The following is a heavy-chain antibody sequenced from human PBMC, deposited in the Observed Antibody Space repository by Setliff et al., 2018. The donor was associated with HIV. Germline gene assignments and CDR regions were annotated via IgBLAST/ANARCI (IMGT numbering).Heavy chain of an antibody. J-gene: IGHJ4*02. V-gene: IGHV4-39*07. CDR1: GFTVSSNF. CDR2: VFYSGST. CDR3: ARLVRGGSGHYFDY. Sequence: PGGSLRLSCAAPGFTVSSNFMTWVRQAPGKGLEWIGTVFYSGSTSYSPPLKSRVTISVDTSKNQFSLKLKSVTAADTALYYCARLVRGGSGHYFDYWGQGKLVTVSS. D-gene: IGHD3-10*01.